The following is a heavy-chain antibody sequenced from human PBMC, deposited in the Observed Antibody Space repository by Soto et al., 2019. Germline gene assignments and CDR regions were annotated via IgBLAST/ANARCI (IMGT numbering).Heavy chain of an antibody. CDR3: ARRRTTVTTWKSWWFDP. Sequence: GESLKISCKGSGYSFTSYWIGWVRQMPGKGLEWMGIIYPGDSDTRYSPSFQGQVTISADKSISTAYLQWSSLKASDTAMYYCARRRTTVTTWKSWWFDPWGQGTLVTVSS. CDR2: IYPGDSDT. V-gene: IGHV5-51*01. D-gene: IGHD4-17*01. J-gene: IGHJ5*02. CDR1: GYSFTSYW.